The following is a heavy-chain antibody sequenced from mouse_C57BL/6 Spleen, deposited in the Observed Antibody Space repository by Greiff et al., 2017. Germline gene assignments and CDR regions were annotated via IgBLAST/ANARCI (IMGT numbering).Heavy chain of an antibody. CDR1: GYTFTSYW. J-gene: IGHJ4*01. V-gene: IGHV1-64*01. Sequence: QVQLQQPGAELVKPGASVKLSCKASGYTFTSYWMHWVKQRPGQGLEWIGMIHPNGGSTNYNAKFKSKATLTVDKSSSTAYMQLSCLAFEDSAGYYCAAPSMDYWGQGNSVTVSS. CDR2: IHPNGGST. CDR3: AAPSMDY.